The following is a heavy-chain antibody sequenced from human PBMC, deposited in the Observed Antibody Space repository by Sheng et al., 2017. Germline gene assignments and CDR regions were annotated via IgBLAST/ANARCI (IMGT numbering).Heavy chain of an antibody. J-gene: IGHJ4*02. Sequence: VPVVQSGGGFVKPGGSLRLSCVVPDFPFSKAWLIWVRQAPGKGLEWLGRIKSRSDGATEDYAAHVRGRFAISRDDSKNTAYLAMNRLRSDDTALYYCSTVLATGILDSWGQGALVVVSS. CDR1: DFPFSKAW. CDR2: IKSRSDGATE. V-gene: IGHV3-15*07. CDR3: STVLATGILDS.